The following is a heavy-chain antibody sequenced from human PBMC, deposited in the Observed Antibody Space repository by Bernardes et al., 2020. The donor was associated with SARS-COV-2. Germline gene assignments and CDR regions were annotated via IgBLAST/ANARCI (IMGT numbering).Heavy chain of an antibody. Sequence: GGYLSRSCAASGFTFSRYAMSWVRPAPGKGLEWVSAISGSGGSTYYADSVKGRFTISRDNSKNTLYLQMNSLRAEDTAVYYCANPLNYDYVWGRDYWGQGTLVTVSS. D-gene: IGHD3-16*01. V-gene: IGHV3-23*01. J-gene: IGHJ4*02. CDR2: ISGSGGST. CDR3: ANPLNYDYVWGRDY. CDR1: GFTFSRYA.